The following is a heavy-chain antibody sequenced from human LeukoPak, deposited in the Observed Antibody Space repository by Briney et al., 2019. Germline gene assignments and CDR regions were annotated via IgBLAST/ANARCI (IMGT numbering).Heavy chain of an antibody. V-gene: IGHV3-30*18. CDR2: ISYDGSNY. CDR3: AQDACGGSCYSFDS. Sequence: PGGSLRLSCAASGFTFSSYDMHWVRPAPGKGLEWVALISYDGSNYHYADPVKGRFTASRDNPKNTLYLQMNSLRPEDTAVYYCAQDACGGSCYSFDSWGQGTLVTVSS. J-gene: IGHJ4*02. D-gene: IGHD2-15*01. CDR1: GFTFSSYD.